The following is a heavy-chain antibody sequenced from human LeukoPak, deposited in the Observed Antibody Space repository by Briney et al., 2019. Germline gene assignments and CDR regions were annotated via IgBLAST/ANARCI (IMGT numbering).Heavy chain of an antibody. CDR2: IDWDDDK. CDR1: GFSLSTSGMC. Sequence: SGPALVKPTQTLTLTCTFSGFSLSTSGMCVSWIRQPPGKALEWLARIDWDDDKYYSTSLKTRLIISRDTSKNQVVLTMTNMDPVDTATYYCARVQTTVTTSPEFYFDYWGQGTLVTVSS. V-gene: IGHV2-70*11. J-gene: IGHJ4*02. CDR3: ARVQTTVTTSPEFYFDY. D-gene: IGHD4-17*01.